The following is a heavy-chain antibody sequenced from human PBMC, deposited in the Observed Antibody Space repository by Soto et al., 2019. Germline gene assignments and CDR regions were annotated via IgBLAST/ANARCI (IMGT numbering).Heavy chain of an antibody. D-gene: IGHD4-17*01. J-gene: IGHJ4*02. CDR3: ARVPNMTTVTFFDY. V-gene: IGHV4-34*01. Sequence: SETLSLTCAVYGGSFSGYYWSWIRQPPGKGLEWIGEINHSGSTNYNPSLKSRVTISVDTSKNQFSLKLSSVTAADTAVYYCARVPNMTTVTFFDYWGQGTLVTVSS. CDR1: GGSFSGYY. CDR2: INHSGST.